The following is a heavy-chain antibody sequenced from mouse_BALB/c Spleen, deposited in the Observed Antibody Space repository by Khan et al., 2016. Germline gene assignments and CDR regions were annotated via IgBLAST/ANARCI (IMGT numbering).Heavy chain of an antibody. D-gene: IGHD4-1*01. CDR1: GFTFTDYY. CDR3: ASLTGTIAY. J-gene: IGHJ3*01. CDR2: IRNKADYYTA. V-gene: IGHV7-3*02. Sequence: EVELVESGGDLVQPGGSLRLSCATSGFTFTDYYMTWIRQPPGRALEGLGFIRNKADYYTAEYSASVQGRLTISRDNSQSILYLQMSTLRTEDSATYYCASLTGTIAYWGQGTLVTVSA.